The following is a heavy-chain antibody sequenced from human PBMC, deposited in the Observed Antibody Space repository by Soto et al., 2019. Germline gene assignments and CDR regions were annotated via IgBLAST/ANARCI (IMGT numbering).Heavy chain of an antibody. CDR1: GLTCISYA. D-gene: IGHD1-26*01. CDR2: ISGSGANT. CDR3: ARDRATFDS. J-gene: IGHJ4*02. Sequence: EVQLLQSGGGLVQPGGSLGLSCGASGLTCISYAMSWVRHVPGKGLEWISSISGSGANTWYAGSVQGRFIISRDNSKSTVSLHMSSLRVEDTAIYYCARDRATFDSWGQGTLVTVSS. V-gene: IGHV3-23*01.